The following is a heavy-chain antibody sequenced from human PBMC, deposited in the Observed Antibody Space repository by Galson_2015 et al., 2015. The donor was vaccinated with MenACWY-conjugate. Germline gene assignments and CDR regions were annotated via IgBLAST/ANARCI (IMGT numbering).Heavy chain of an antibody. D-gene: IGHD4-23*01. J-gene: IGHJ2*01. CDR1: GYNFSNYW. CDR3: ARHSGSGGNQYWYFDL. Sequence: QSGAEVKKPGESLQISCKGSGYNFSNYWIGWVRQMPGKGLEWMGNIYPVDSDTKYSPSFEGQVTISADKSITTAYLQWSSLKASDTAIYYCARHSGSGGNQYWYFDLWGRGTLVTVSS. V-gene: IGHV5-51*01. CDR2: IYPVDSDT.